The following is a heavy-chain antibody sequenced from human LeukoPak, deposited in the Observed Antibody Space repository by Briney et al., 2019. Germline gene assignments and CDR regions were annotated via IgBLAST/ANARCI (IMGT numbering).Heavy chain of an antibody. CDR3: ARESHVTREDY. Sequence: ASVKVSYKASGYTFTSYGISWVRQAPGQGLEWMGRISANDGNTDYPQKLQGRVTMTTDTSTSTAYMELRSLRSDDTAVYYCARESHVTREDYWGQGTLVTVSS. CDR2: ISANDGNT. D-gene: IGHD3-10*01. CDR1: GYTFTSYG. V-gene: IGHV1-18*01. J-gene: IGHJ4*02.